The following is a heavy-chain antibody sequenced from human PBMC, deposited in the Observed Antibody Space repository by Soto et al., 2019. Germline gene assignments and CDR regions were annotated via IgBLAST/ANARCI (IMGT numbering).Heavy chain of an antibody. CDR2: INAGNDNT. V-gene: IGHV1-3*01. Sequence: ASVKVSSKACGYSLTSYYMQWVRHAPGQRLEWMGWINAGNDNTKYSQKFQGRVTITRDSSANTAYMELSSLRSEDTAVYYCARDGGVSSFDPWGQGPLVTVSS. D-gene: IGHD2-8*02. CDR3: ARDGGVSSFDP. J-gene: IGHJ5*02. CDR1: GYSLTSYY.